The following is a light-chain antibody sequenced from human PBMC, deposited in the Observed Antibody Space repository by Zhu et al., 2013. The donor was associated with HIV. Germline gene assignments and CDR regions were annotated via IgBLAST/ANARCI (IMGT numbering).Light chain of an antibody. V-gene: IGKV1-33*01. CDR2: DAS. CDR1: QDITNH. J-gene: IGKJ2*01. CDR3: QEFASYGAYT. Sequence: DIQMTQSPSSLSASLGDTVTITCQASQDITNHLNWYQQKPGKAPRLLIYDASNLEIGVPSRFSGNGSGTDFTLTISGLQPDDFATYYCQEFASYGAYTFGQGTKLEIK.